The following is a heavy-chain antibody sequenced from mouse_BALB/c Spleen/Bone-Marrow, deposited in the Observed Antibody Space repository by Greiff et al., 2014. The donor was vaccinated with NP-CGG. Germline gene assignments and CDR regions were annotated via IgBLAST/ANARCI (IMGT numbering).Heavy chain of an antibody. CDR2: IDPYDSIT. CDR3: SRGLLGLDY. J-gene: IGHJ2*01. Sequence: QVQLQQSGAELVRPGASVKLSCKASGYTFTSFWMNWVKQRPDQGLEWIGRIDPYDSITHYNHIFKDKAILTVDKSSSTAYMQLSSLTSEDSAVYYCSRGLLGLDYWGQGTTLTVSS. V-gene: IGHV1-52*01. D-gene: IGHD1-2*01. CDR1: GYTFTSFW.